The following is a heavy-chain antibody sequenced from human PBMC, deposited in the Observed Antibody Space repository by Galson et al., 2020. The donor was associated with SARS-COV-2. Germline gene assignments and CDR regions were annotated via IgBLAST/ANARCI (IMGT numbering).Heavy chain of an antibody. D-gene: IGHD3-16*01. V-gene: IGHV5-10-1*01. CDR2: IDPSDSYS. CDR1: GYTFMSHW. CDR3: ARHASSFHPYFDS. J-gene: IGHJ4*02. Sequence: GESLKISCKGSGYTFMSHWISWVRQMPGKGLEWMGRIDPSDSYSNYSPSFQGHVTISSDKSISTAYLQWSSLQASDTAIYYCARHASSFHPYFDSWAQGTLVTVSS.